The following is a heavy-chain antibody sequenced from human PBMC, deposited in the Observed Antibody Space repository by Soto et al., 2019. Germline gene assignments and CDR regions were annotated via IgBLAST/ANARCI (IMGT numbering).Heavy chain of an antibody. CDR2: ISGSGTTT. CDR1: VFTSTNYV. CDR3: AKDRAGGVHDAFEI. D-gene: IGHD2-8*01. V-gene: IGHV3-23*01. Sequence: VGSLRLSCASSVFTSTNYVMNWVRQSPGKWLEWVSSISGSGTTTFYADSVKGRFIISRDNSKNTLYLQMNSLRAEDTALYYCAKDRAGGVHDAFEIWGQGTMVIVSS. J-gene: IGHJ3*02.